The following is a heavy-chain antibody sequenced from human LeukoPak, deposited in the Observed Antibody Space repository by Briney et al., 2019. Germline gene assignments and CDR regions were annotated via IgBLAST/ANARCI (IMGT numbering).Heavy chain of an antibody. D-gene: IGHD2-21*02. CDR1: DYSISSAYY. J-gene: IGHJ4*02. Sequence: SETLSLTCAVSDYSISSAYYWGWIRQPPGKGLEWIGSIYHSGSTDYNPSLKSRVTISVDTSKNQFSLKLRSVTAADTAVYYCARDQAHCGGDCYFDFWGQGTLVTVSS. V-gene: IGHV4-38-2*02. CDR2: IYHSGST. CDR3: ARDQAHCGGDCYFDF.